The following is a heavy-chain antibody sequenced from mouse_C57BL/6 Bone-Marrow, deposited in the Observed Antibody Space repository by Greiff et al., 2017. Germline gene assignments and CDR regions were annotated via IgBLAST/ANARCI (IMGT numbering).Heavy chain of an antibody. Sequence: VQLQQSGAELVRPGASVKLSCTASGFNIKDDYMHWVKQRPEQGLEWIGWIDPENGDTEYATKFKGKATITVYTSSNTAYLQLSSLTSEDTAVYYCTTSSYGNLYFDYWGQGTTLTVSS. CDR2: IDPENGDT. J-gene: IGHJ2*01. CDR3: TTSSYGNLYFDY. V-gene: IGHV14-4*01. D-gene: IGHD2-1*01. CDR1: GFNIKDDY.